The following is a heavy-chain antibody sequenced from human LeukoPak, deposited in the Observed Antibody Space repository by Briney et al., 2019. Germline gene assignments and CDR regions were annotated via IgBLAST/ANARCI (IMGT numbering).Heavy chain of an antibody. Sequence: GGSLRLSCAASGFTFSSYGMHWVRQAPGKGLEWVAVIWYDGSNKYYADSVKGRFTTSGDNSKNTLYLQMNSLRAEDTAVYYCARDFGSSPFDYWGQGTLVTVSS. CDR3: ARDFGSSPFDY. J-gene: IGHJ4*02. CDR2: IWYDGSNK. CDR1: GFTFSSYG. V-gene: IGHV3-33*01. D-gene: IGHD6-13*01.